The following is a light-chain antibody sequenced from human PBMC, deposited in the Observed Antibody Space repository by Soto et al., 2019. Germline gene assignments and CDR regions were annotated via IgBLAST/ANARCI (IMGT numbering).Light chain of an antibody. CDR2: DVS. J-gene: IGLJ2*01. V-gene: IGLV2-11*01. Sequence: QSALTQPRSVSGSPGQSVTISCTGTSSDVGGYNYVSWYQQHPGKAPKLMIYDVSERPSGVPDRFSGSKSGNTASLTISGLQAEDEADYCCCSYAGSYSFHVVLGGGTKLTVL. CDR3: CSYAGSYSFHVV. CDR1: SSDVGGYNY.